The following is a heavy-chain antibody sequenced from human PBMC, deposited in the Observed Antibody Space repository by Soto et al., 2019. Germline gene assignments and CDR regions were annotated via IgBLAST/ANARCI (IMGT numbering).Heavy chain of an antibody. J-gene: IGHJ4*02. CDR3: ARDIGSFAYGEGY. Sequence: SETLSLTCSVSGGSINSYWWSWIRQPAGKGLEWIGRVYSSGTTDYNPSLNSRATMSVEASKNQFSLKLSSVTAADTAVYYCARDIGSFAYGEGYWGQGIQVTVSS. CDR1: GGSINSYW. V-gene: IGHV4-4*07. D-gene: IGHD3-10*01. CDR2: VYSSGTT.